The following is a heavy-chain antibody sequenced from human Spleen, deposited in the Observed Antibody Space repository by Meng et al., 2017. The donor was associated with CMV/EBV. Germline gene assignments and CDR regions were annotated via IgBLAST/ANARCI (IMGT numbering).Heavy chain of an antibody. CDR1: GYTFTSYD. CDR2: MNPNSGNT. V-gene: IGHV1-8*03. D-gene: IGHD4-23*01. J-gene: IGHJ4*02. Sequence: ASVKVSCKASGYTFTSYDINWVRQATGQGLEWMGWMNPNSGNTGYAQKFQGRVTITRNTSISTAYMELSSLRSEDPAVYYCARLGGNSLGFDYWGQGTLVTVSS. CDR3: ARLGGNSLGFDY.